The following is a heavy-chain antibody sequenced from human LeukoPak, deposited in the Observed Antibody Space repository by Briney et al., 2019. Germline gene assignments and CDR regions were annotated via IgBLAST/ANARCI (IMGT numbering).Heavy chain of an antibody. CDR3: ARGPEQYYYDSSGYYYGKSYFDY. V-gene: IGHV4-38-2*01. CDR2: IYHSGST. J-gene: IGHJ4*02. Sequence: SETLSLTCAVSGYSISSGYYRGWIRQPPGKGLEWIGSIYHSGSTYYNPSLKSRVTISVDTSKNQFSLKLSSVTAADTAVYYCARGPEQYYYDSSGYYYGKSYFDYWGQGTLVTVSS. CDR1: GYSISSGYY. D-gene: IGHD3-22*01.